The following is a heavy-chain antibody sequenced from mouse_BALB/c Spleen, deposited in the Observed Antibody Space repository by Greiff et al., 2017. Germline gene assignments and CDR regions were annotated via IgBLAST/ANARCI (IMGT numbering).Heavy chain of an antibody. CDR1: GFTFSDYY. CDR3: ARAQTARDPWFAY. CDR2: ISDGGSYT. J-gene: IGHJ3*01. V-gene: IGHV5-4*02. Sequence: EVTVVESGGGLVKPGGSLKLSCAASGFTFSDYYMYWVRQTPEKRLEWVATISDGGSYTYYPDSVKGRFTISRDNAKNNLYLQMSSLKSEDTAMYCCARAQTARDPWFAYWGQGTLVTVSA. D-gene: IGHD3-2*01.